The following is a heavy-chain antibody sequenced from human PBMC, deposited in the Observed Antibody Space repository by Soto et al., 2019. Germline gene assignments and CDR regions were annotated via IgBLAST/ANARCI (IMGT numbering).Heavy chain of an antibody. CDR3: AREVAEIVGVKRAEAQLY. Sequence: PSETLSLTCSVSGASISSGDYYWSWLRQTPGKGLEWIGYIYYSGSAYYNPSLKSRVSISVDTSTNQFSLKLSSVTAADTAVYYCAREVAEIVGVKRAEAQLYGGEGTLVTVFS. D-gene: IGHD1-26*01. V-gene: IGHV4-30-4*01. J-gene: IGHJ4*02. CDR1: GASISSGDYY. CDR2: IYYSGSA.